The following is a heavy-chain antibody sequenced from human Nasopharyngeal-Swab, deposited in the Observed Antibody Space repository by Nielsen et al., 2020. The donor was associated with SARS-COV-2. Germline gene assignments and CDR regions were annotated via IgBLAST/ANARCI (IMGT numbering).Heavy chain of an antibody. D-gene: IGHD3-16*01. Sequence: GESLKISCAASGFTFSSYCMHWVRQAPGKGLEWVAGISYDGSNKYHADSVGGRFTISRDDSENTLYLQMNSLKPEEPAVYYCARGGMGGANTYGWFDPWGQGTLVTVSS. CDR2: ISYDGSNK. CDR1: GFTFSSYC. V-gene: IGHV3-30*03. CDR3: ARGGMGGANTYGWFDP. J-gene: IGHJ5*02.